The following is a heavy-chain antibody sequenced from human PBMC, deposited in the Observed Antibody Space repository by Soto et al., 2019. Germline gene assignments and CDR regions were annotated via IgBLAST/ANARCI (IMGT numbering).Heavy chain of an antibody. D-gene: IGHD5-12*01. CDR3: ARGYSGYDYNFDY. V-gene: IGHV4-31*03. J-gene: IGHJ4*02. CDR1: GAVTFSGSYY. Sequence: SGTLSLTCSVAGAVTFSGSYYRSWIRQRPGKGLECLGYIFNSGSAYYNPSLRSRVTISIDTSKDEFSLTLSSVTAADTSVYFCARGYSGYDYNFDYWGPG. CDR2: IFNSGSA.